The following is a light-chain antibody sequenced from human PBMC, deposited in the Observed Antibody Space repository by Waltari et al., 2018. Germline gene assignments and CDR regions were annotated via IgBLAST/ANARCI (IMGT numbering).Light chain of an antibody. J-gene: IGKJ1*01. CDR2: GAS. V-gene: IGKV3-20*01. Sequence: EIVLTQSPGSLSSSPGERVTLSCRASQSVSRSFAWYQQKPGRAPRLLIFGASNRATGIPDRFSGSGSETDFSLTISRLEPEDFAVYYCQHYVRLPATFGRGTKVEIK. CDR3: QHYVRLPAT. CDR1: QSVSRS.